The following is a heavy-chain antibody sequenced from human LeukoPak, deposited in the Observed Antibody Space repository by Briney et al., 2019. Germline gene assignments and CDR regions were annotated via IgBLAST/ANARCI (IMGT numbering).Heavy chain of an antibody. D-gene: IGHD3-9*01. CDR1: GFTFSSYA. J-gene: IGHJ6*02. CDR3: ARGGILTVYYYYGMDV. V-gene: IGHV3-30-3*01. CDR2: ISYDGSNK. Sequence: GGSLRLSCAASGFTFSSYAMHWVRQAPGKGLEWVAVISYDGSNKYYADSVKGRFTISRDNSKNTLYLQMNSLRAEDAAVYYCARGGILTVYYYYGMDVWGQGTTVTVSS.